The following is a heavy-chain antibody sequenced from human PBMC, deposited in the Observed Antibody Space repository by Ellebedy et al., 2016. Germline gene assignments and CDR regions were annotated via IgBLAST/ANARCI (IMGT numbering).Heavy chain of an antibody. D-gene: IGHD6-19*01. J-gene: IGHJ4*02. CDR1: GSAIGPYF. V-gene: IGHV4-59*08. CDR2: IYYSGST. Sequence: SETLSLTXTVSGSAIGPYFFPCIRQPPGKGLEWIGYIYYSGSTNYNPSLKSRVTISVDTSKNQFSLKLSSVTAADTAVYYCARVRSGWLIDYWGQGTLVTVSS. CDR3: ARVRSGWLIDY.